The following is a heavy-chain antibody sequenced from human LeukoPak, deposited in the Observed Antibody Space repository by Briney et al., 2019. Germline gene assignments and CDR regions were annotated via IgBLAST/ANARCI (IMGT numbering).Heavy chain of an antibody. CDR2: INSDGSST. V-gene: IGHV3-74*01. CDR1: EFTFSNYA. D-gene: IGHD3-16*01. Sequence: GGSLRLSCAASEFTFSNYAMNWVRQAPGKGLVWVSRINSDGSSTNYADSVKGRFTISRDNAKNTLYLQMNSLRAEDTAVYYCARGYRGRDSSVGFDHWGQGNLVTVSS. J-gene: IGHJ4*02. CDR3: ARGYRGRDSSVGFDH.